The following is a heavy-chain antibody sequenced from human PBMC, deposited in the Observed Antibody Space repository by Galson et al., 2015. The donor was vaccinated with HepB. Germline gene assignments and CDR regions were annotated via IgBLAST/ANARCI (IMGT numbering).Heavy chain of an antibody. V-gene: IGHV1-2*02. D-gene: IGHD3-16*02. Sequence: SVKVSCKASGYTFTGYYIHWVRQAPGQGLEWMGWINPNTGGTNYPQKFQGRVTMTRDTSISTAYMELNRLRSDDTAVYYCARVGLTFGGVIVTQDYFYYYGMDVWGQGTTVTVSS. J-gene: IGHJ6*02. CDR1: GYTFTGYY. CDR3: ARVGLTFGGVIVTQDYFYYYGMDV. CDR2: INPNTGGT.